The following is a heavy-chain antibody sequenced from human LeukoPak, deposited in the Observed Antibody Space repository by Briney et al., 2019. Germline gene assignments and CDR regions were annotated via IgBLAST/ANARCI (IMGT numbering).Heavy chain of an antibody. CDR3: ASSDDSSGND. CDR1: GFPFSTYW. J-gene: IGHJ4*02. CDR2: IRKDGGAK. Sequence: GGSLRLSCAASGFPFSTYWMAWVRQAPGKGLDWVANIRKDGGAKFYAASVKGRFIISRDNAKNSLYLQMNNLRDEDTAVYYCASSDDSSGNDWGQGTLVTV. V-gene: IGHV3-7*01. D-gene: IGHD3-22*01.